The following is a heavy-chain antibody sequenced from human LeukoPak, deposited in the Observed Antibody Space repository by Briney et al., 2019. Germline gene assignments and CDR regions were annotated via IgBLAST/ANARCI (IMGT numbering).Heavy chain of an antibody. Sequence: GRSLRLSCAASGFTFSSYAMHWVRQAPGKGLEWVAVISYDGSNKYYADSVKGRFTISRDNSKNTLYLQMNSLRAEDTAVYYCAGGPPIYDFWSGYYPDYWGQGTLVTVSS. V-gene: IGHV3-30-3*01. CDR1: GFTFSSYA. CDR2: ISYDGSNK. J-gene: IGHJ4*02. D-gene: IGHD3-3*01. CDR3: AGGPPIYDFWSGYYPDY.